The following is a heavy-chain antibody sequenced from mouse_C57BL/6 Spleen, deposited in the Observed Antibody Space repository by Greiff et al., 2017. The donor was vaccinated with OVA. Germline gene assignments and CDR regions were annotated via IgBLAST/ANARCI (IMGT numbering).Heavy chain of an antibody. V-gene: IGHV1-64*01. CDR1: GYTFTSYW. CDR2: IHPNSGST. D-gene: IGHD1-1*01. Sequence: VQLQQPGAELVKPGASVKLSCKASGYTFTSYWMHWVKQRPGQGLEWIGMIHPNSGSTNYNEKFKSKATLTVDKSSSTAYMQLSSLTSEDSAVYYGARPYGSRGDYFDYWGQGTTLTVSS. CDR3: ARPYGSRGDYFDY. J-gene: IGHJ2*01.